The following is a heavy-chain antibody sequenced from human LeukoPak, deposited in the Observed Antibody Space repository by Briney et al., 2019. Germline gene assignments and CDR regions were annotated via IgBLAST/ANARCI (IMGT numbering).Heavy chain of an antibody. CDR1: GFTFSTYW. CDR3: ARSLYGDFY. Sequence: QPGGSLRLSCAASGFTFSTYWMPWVRQTPGKGLVWVSRIKRDGSSTNYADSVKGRFTISRDNAKNTLYLQMDSLRADDTAVYYCARSLYGDFYWGQGTLVTVSS. J-gene: IGHJ4*02. V-gene: IGHV3-74*01. D-gene: IGHD4-17*01. CDR2: IKRDGSST.